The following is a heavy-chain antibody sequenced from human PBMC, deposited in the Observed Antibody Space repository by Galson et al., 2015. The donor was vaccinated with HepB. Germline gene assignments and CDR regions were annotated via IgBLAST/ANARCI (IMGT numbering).Heavy chain of an antibody. CDR3: ARDLGGWYREFDY. Sequence: SLRLSCAASGFTFSSYAMHWVRQAPGKGLEWVAVISYDGSNKYYADSVKGRFTISRDNSKNTLYLQMNSLRAEDTAVYYCARDLGGWYREFDYWGQGTLVTVSS. CDR1: GFTFSSYA. J-gene: IGHJ4*02. V-gene: IGHV3-30-3*01. CDR2: ISYDGSNK. D-gene: IGHD6-19*01.